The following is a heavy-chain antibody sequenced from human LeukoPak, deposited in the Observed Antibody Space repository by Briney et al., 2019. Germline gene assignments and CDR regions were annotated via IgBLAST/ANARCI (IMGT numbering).Heavy chain of an antibody. CDR1: GFTFSSYW. J-gene: IGHJ4*02. CDR2: IKQDGSEK. D-gene: IGHD3-10*01. Sequence: GGSLRLSCAASGFTFSSYWMSWVRQAPGKGLEWVANIKQDGSEKYYVDSVKGRFTISGDNAKNSLYLQMNSLRAEDTAVYYCASNYYGSGSYPDYWGQGTLVTVSS. CDR3: ASNYYGSGSYPDY. V-gene: IGHV3-7*03.